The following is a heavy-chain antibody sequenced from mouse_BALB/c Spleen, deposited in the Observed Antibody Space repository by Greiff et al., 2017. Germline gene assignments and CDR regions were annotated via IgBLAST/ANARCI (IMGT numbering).Heavy chain of an antibody. CDR2: ISSGGSYT. CDR1: GFTFSSYT. D-gene: IGHD2-2*01. V-gene: IGHV5-6-4*01. Sequence: DVKLVESGGGLVKPGGSLKLSCAASGFTFSSYTMSWVRQTPEKRLEWVATISSGGSYTYYPDSVKGRFTISRDNAKNTLYLQMSSLKSEDTAMYYCTREGDGYDGGAYAMDYWGQGTSVTVSS. J-gene: IGHJ4*01. CDR3: TREGDGYDGGAYAMDY.